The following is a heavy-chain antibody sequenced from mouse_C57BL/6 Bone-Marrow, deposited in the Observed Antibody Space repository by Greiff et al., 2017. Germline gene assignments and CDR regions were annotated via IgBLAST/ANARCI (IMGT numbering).Heavy chain of an antibody. CDR3: VRFSTGTYYAMDY. D-gene: IGHD4-1*02. CDR2: IRSKSNNYAT. J-gene: IGHJ4*01. V-gene: IGHV10-1*01. CDR1: GFSFNTYA. Sequence: EVQRVESGGGLVQPKGSLKLSCAASGFSFNTYAMNWVRQAPGKGLEWVARIRSKSNNYATYYADSVKDRFTISRDDSESMLYLQMNNLKTEDTAMYYCVRFSTGTYYAMDYWGQGTSVTVSS.